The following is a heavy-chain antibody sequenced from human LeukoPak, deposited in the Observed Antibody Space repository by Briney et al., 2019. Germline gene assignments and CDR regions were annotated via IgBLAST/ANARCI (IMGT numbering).Heavy chain of an antibody. Sequence: GASVKVSCKASGGTFSSYAISWVRQAPGQGLEWMGGIIPIFGTANYAQKFQGRVTITTDESTSTAYMELSSLRSEDTAVYYCARAPFGELFGYYFDYWGQGTLVTVSS. J-gene: IGHJ4*02. CDR3: ARAPFGELFGYYFDY. V-gene: IGHV1-69*05. D-gene: IGHD3-10*01. CDR2: IIPIFGTA. CDR1: GGTFSSYA.